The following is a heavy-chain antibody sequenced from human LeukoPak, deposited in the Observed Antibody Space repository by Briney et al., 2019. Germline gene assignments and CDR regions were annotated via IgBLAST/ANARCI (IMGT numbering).Heavy chain of an antibody. CDR2: IRSKTDGGIT. CDR1: GFAVSSKY. D-gene: IGHD6-13*01. Sequence: GGSLRLSCAASGFAVSSKYMSWVRQAPGKGLEWVGRIRSKTDGGITDYAAPVKGRFTISRDDSKNTLDLQMNSLKTEDTAVYYCATIAASGQIDYWGQGTLVTVSS. V-gene: IGHV3-15*01. CDR3: ATIAASGQIDY. J-gene: IGHJ4*02.